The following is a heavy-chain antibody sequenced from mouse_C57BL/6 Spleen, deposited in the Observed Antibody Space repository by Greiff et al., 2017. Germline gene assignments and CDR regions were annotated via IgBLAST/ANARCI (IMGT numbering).Heavy chain of an antibody. CDR3: TRTMVTRAMDY. J-gene: IGHJ4*01. CDR2: IDPETGGT. CDR1: GYTFTDYE. D-gene: IGHD2-2*01. Sequence: QVQLKQSGAELVRPGASVTLSCKASGYTFTDYEMHWVKQTPVHGLEWIGAIDPETGGTAYNQKFKGKAILTADKSSSTAYMELRSLTSEDSAVYYCTRTMVTRAMDYWGQGTSVTVSS. V-gene: IGHV1-15*01.